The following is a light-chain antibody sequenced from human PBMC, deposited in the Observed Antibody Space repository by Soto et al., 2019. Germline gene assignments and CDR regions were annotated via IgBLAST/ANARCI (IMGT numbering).Light chain of an antibody. CDR2: GAS. J-gene: IGKJ1*01. CDR1: QSLSSSY. Sequence: EIVLTQSPGTLSLSPGEKATLSCRARQSLSSSYLAWYQQKPGQAPRLLIYGASTRATGIPDRFSGSGSGTDFTLTISRLEPEDFAVYYCQQYGISRTFGQGTKVDIK. V-gene: IGKV3-20*01. CDR3: QQYGISRT.